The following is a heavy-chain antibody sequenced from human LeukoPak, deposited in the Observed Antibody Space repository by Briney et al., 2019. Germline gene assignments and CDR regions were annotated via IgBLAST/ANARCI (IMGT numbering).Heavy chain of an antibody. J-gene: IGHJ4*02. Sequence: SETLSLTCTVSGGSISSYYWSWIRQPPGKGLEWIGYIYYSGSTNYNPSLKSRVTISVDTSKNQFSLKLSSVTAADTAVYYCAREGPYGGNGFDYWGQGTPVTVSS. V-gene: IGHV4-59*01. CDR2: IYYSGST. CDR3: AREGPYGGNGFDY. CDR1: GGSISSYY. D-gene: IGHD4-23*01.